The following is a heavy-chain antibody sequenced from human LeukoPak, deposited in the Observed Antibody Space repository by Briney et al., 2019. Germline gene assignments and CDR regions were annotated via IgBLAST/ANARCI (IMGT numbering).Heavy chain of an antibody. CDR1: GFTVGSYA. CDR3: ARRGATGGSYYFEQ. D-gene: IGHD2-15*01. V-gene: IGHV3-30*04. CDR2: ISSDGSKK. Sequence: GGSLRLSCAASGFTVGSYAMHWVRQAPGKGLEWVAFISSDGSKKYYADSVKGRFTISRDGSKNTLYLQMNSLRPEDTAVYYCARRGATGGSYYFEQWGQGTLVTVSS. J-gene: IGHJ4*02.